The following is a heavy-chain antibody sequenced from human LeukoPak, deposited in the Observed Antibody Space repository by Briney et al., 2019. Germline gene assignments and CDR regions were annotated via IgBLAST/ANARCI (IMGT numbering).Heavy chain of an antibody. CDR2: ISGSGGST. V-gene: IGHV3-23*01. CDR3: ARGEGGRSDGYYYGLDV. CDR1: GFTFSSYA. Sequence: GGSLRLSCAASGFTFSSYAMSWVRQAPGKAPEWVSGISGSGGSTYSADSVKGRFTISRDNSKNTLYLQMNSLRAEDTAVYYCARGEGGRSDGYYYGLDVWGQGTTVTVSS. D-gene: IGHD2-15*01. J-gene: IGHJ6*02.